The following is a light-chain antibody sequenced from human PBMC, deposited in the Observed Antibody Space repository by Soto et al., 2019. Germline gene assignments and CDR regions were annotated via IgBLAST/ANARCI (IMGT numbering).Light chain of an antibody. CDR2: AAS. V-gene: IGKV1-9*01. CDR3: QQLKSYPLS. J-gene: IGKJ4*01. Sequence: DIQLTQSPSFLSASVGDRVTITCRTSQAISSYLAWYQQKPGKAPQLLISAASTLQSGVPSRFSGSGSGTEFTLTVSTLQPEDFATYYCQQLKSYPLSFGGGTKVE. CDR1: QAISSY.